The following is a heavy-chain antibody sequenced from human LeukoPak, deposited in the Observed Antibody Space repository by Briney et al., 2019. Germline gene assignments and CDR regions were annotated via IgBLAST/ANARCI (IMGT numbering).Heavy chain of an antibody. Sequence: ASVKVSCKASGYTFTSYGISWVRQAPGQGLEWMGWISAYNGNTNYAQKLQGRVTMTTDTSTSTAYMELRSLRSDDTAVYYCGREGKSGGCSSHFNSGGREPRPTVPS. J-gene: IGHJ4*02. D-gene: IGHD3-10*01. CDR2: ISAYNGNT. CDR1: GYTFTSYG. CDR3: GREGKSGGCSSHFNS. V-gene: IGHV1-18*01.